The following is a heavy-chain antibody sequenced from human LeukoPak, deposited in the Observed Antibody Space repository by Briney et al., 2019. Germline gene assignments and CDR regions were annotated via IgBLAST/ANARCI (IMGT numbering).Heavy chain of an antibody. V-gene: IGHV4-59*01. CDR1: GGSISSYY. CDR2: IYYSGST. CDR3: ARDGGYDSSGYYEY. D-gene: IGHD3-22*01. J-gene: IGHJ4*02. Sequence: SETLSLTCTVSGGSISSYYRSWIRQPPGKGLEWIGYIYYSGSTNYNPSLKSRVTISVDTSKNQFSLKLSSVTAADTAVYYCARDGGYDSSGYYEYWGQGTLVTVSS.